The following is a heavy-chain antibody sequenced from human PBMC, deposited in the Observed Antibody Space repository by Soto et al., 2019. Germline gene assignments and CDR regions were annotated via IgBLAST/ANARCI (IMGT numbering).Heavy chain of an antibody. CDR3: ARDRRYDFWSGYNDAFDI. V-gene: IGHV1-69*13. D-gene: IGHD3-3*01. CDR1: GGTFSSYA. Sequence: SVKVSCKASGGTFSSYAISWVRQAPGQGLEWMGGIIPIFGTANYAQKFQGRVTITADESTSTAYMVLSSLRSEDTAVYYCARDRRYDFWSGYNDAFDIWGQGTMVTVSS. CDR2: IIPIFGTA. J-gene: IGHJ3*02.